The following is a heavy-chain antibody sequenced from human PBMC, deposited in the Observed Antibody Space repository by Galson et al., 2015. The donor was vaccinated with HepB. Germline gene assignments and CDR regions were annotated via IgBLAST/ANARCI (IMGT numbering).Heavy chain of an antibody. Sequence: SLRLSCAASGFTFSSYAMSWVRQAPGKGLEWVSVIGGSGANTYYADSVKGRFTISRDNSKNTLYLQMNSLRAEDTAVYSCAKVGDNSGYDNRWFDTWGQGTQVTVSS. CDR1: GFTFSSYA. CDR3: AKVGDNSGYDNRWFDT. CDR2: IGGSGANT. D-gene: IGHD3-22*01. J-gene: IGHJ5*02. V-gene: IGHV3-23*01.